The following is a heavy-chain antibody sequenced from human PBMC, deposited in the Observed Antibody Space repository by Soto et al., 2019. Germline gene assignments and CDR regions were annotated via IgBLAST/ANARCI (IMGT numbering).Heavy chain of an antibody. CDR3: ARENYGGDHSKNYDILTHFDY. CDR1: GGTFSSYA. Sequence: QVQLVQSGAEVKKPGSSVKVSCKASGGTFSSYAISWVRRAPGQGLEWMGGIIPIFGTANYAQKFQGRVTITADESTSTAYMELSSLRSEDTAVYYCARENYGGDHSKNYDILTHFDYWGQGTLVTVSS. J-gene: IGHJ4*02. V-gene: IGHV1-69*01. D-gene: IGHD3-9*01. CDR2: IIPIFGTA.